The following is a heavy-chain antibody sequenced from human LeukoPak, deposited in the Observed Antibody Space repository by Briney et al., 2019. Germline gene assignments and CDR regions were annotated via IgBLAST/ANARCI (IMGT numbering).Heavy chain of an antibody. V-gene: IGHV1-69*05. CDR3: ARSERGYMDV. CDR2: IIPIFGTA. J-gene: IGHJ6*03. Sequence: GASVKVSCKASGYTFTSYDINWVRQAPGQGLEWMGGIIPIFGTANYAQKFQGRVTITTDESTSTAYMELSSLRSEDTAVYYCARSERGYMDVWGKGTTVTVSS. D-gene: IGHD5-24*01. CDR1: GYTFTSYD.